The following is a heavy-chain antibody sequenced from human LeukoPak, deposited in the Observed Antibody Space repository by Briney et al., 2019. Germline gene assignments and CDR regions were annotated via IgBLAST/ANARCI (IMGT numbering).Heavy chain of an antibody. D-gene: IGHD3-10*01. Sequence: SETLSLTCTVSGGFISSYYWSWIRQPPGKALEWIGYIYYSGSTNYNPSLKSRVTISVDTSKNQFSLKLSSVTAADTAEYYCAREPYGSGTFDYWGQGTLVTVSA. CDR2: IYYSGST. V-gene: IGHV4-59*01. J-gene: IGHJ4*02. CDR1: GGFISSYY. CDR3: AREPYGSGTFDY.